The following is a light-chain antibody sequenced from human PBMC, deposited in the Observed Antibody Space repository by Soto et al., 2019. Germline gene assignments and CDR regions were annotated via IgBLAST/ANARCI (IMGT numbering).Light chain of an antibody. J-gene: IGLJ2*01. CDR2: DNN. CDR3: GTWDSSLNGVV. CDR1: SSNIGNNY. Sequence: QSVLTQPPSVSAAPGQRVTISCSGSSSNIGNNYVSWYRQLPGTAPKLLIYDNNRRPSGISDRFSGSKSGTSATLDITGLQTGDEAHYYCGTWDSSLNGVVFGGGTKLTVL. V-gene: IGLV1-51*01.